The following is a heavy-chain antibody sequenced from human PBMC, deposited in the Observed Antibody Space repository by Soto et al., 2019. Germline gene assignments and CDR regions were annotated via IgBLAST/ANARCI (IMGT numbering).Heavy chain of an antibody. Sequence: QITLKESGPTLVKPTQTLTLTCTFSGFSLSTSGVGVGWIRQPPGKALEWLALIYWDDDKRYSPSLKRRLTITKDTSKNQMVLTMTNMDPVDTATYSCAHSWYCSGGSCYYSNRFDPWGQGTLVTVSS. CDR2: IYWDDDK. J-gene: IGHJ5*02. V-gene: IGHV2-5*02. D-gene: IGHD2-15*01. CDR3: AHSWYCSGGSCYYSNRFDP. CDR1: GFSLSTSGVG.